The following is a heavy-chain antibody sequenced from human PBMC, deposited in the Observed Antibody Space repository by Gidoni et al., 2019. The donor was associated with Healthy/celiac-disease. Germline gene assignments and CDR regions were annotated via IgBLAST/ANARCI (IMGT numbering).Heavy chain of an antibody. J-gene: IGHJ3*02. CDR3: ATQICSGGSCNRVGAFDI. Sequence: QVQLQESGPGLVKPSETLSLTCTVSGGSISSYYWSWIRQPPGKGLEWIGYIYCSWSTNYNPSLKSRVTISVDTSKNQFSLKLSSVTAADTAVYYCATQICSGGSCNRVGAFDIWGQGTMVTVSS. D-gene: IGHD2-15*01. V-gene: IGHV4-59*08. CDR2: IYCSWST. CDR1: GGSISSYY.